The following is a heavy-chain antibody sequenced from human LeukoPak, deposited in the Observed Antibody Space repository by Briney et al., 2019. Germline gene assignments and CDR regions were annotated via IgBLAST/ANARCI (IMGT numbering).Heavy chain of an antibody. J-gene: IGHJ4*02. Sequence: GGSLRLPCAASGFTFSSYAMSWVRQAPGKGLEWVSAISGSGGSTYYADSVKGRFTISRDNSKNTLYLQMNSLRAEDTAVYYCAKPYYDILTGYPFDYWGQGTLVTVSS. CDR3: AKPYYDILTGYPFDY. CDR1: GFTFSSYA. CDR2: ISGSGGST. V-gene: IGHV3-23*01. D-gene: IGHD3-9*01.